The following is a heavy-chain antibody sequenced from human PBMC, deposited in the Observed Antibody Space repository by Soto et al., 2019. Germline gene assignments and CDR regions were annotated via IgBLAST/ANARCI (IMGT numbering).Heavy chain of an antibody. CDR2: INSDGSVS. D-gene: IGHD2-15*01. CDR1: GFTFSNFW. Sequence: EVKLVESGGGLVQPGGSLRLSCAASGFTFSNFWMYWVRQAPGQGLVWVSRINSDGSVSRNADSVKGRLTISIDTVKNTLYLQMNSLRVEDTAVYYCARGDCVGGSCYSLAGSFFYYMDVWGQGTTVTVFS. J-gene: IGHJ6*03. V-gene: IGHV3-74*01. CDR3: ARGDCVGGSCYSLAGSFFYYMDV.